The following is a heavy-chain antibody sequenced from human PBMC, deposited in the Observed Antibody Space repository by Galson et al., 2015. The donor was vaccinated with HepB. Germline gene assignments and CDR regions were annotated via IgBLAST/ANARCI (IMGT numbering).Heavy chain of an antibody. J-gene: IGHJ6*02. Sequence: SVKVSCKASGYTFTSYGISWVRQAPGQGLEWMGWISAYNGNTNYAQKLQGRVTMTTDTSTSTAYMELRSLRSDDTAVYYCARDKHDYGDNASDNYGMDVWGQGTTVTVSS. D-gene: IGHD4-17*01. CDR1: GYTFTSYG. V-gene: IGHV1-18*01. CDR3: ARDKHDYGDNASDNYGMDV. CDR2: ISAYNGNT.